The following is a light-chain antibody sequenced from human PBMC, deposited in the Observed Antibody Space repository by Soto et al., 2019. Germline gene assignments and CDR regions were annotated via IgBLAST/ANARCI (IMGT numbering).Light chain of an antibody. V-gene: IGKV1-39*01. CDR1: QSISTY. CDR2: AAS. Sequence: DIQMTQSPSSLSASVGDRVTIACRASQSISTYLNWYLQKPGKAPVLLIYAASRLQSGVPSRFNGSGSGTDFTLTIKTLQPEDFATYYCQHSYTTTRTFGQGTKPEIK. CDR3: QHSYTTTRT. J-gene: IGKJ2*01.